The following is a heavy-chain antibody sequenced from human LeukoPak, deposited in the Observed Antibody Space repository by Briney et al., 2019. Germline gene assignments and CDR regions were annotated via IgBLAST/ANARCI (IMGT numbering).Heavy chain of an antibody. Sequence: SVKLSCKASGGTFSSYAISWVRQAPGQGLEWMGGIIPIFGTANYAQKFQGRVTITTDESTSTAYMELSSLRSEDTAVDYCARGGGWSDYYYYIDFWGKGTTVTVSS. J-gene: IGHJ6*03. CDR3: ARGGGWSDYYYYIDF. CDR2: IIPIFGTA. D-gene: IGHD6-19*01. CDR1: GGTFSSYA. V-gene: IGHV1-69*05.